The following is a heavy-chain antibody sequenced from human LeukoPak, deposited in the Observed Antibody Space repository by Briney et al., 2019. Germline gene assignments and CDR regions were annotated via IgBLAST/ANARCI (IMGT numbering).Heavy chain of an antibody. CDR2: IRYDGSNK. CDR3: ARGAYYNVLTGFKSRFLGFDY. D-gene: IGHD3-9*01. Sequence: GGPLRLSCAASGFTFSRCWMSWVRQAPGKGLEWVAFIRYDGSNKYYADSVKGRFTISRDNSKHTLYLQMNSLRAEDTAVYYCARGAYYNVLTGFKSRFLGFDYWGQGTLVTVSS. CDR1: GFTFSRCW. J-gene: IGHJ4*02. V-gene: IGHV3-30*02.